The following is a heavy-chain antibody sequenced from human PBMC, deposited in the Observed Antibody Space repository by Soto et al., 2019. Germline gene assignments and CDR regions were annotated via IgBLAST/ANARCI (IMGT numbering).Heavy chain of an antibody. J-gene: IGHJ5*02. Sequence: QVQLVESGGGVVQPGRSLRLSCAASGFSFRNSAMHWVRQAPGKGLEWVAMISFDGSNKYYADSVRGRFTISRDNPKNTLYLQMNSLRAEDTAVYFCARVVSPHSNPSWFDPWGQGTLVTVSS. CDR3: ARVVSPHSNPSWFDP. D-gene: IGHD4-4*01. CDR1: GFSFRNSA. CDR2: ISFDGSNK. V-gene: IGHV3-30*04.